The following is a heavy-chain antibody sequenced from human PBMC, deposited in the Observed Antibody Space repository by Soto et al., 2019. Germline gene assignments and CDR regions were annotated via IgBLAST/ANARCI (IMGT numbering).Heavy chain of an antibody. J-gene: IGHJ4*02. Sequence: EVQLVESGGGLVQPGGSPRLSCAASGFTFSSYWMSWVRQAPGKGLEWVANIKQDGSEKYYVDSVKGRFTISRDNAKNSLELQMNSLRAEDTAVYYWARNRARPGYFDYWGQGTLVTVSS. V-gene: IGHV3-7*05. CDR1: GFTFSSYW. D-gene: IGHD6-6*01. CDR3: ARNRARPGYFDY. CDR2: IKQDGSEK.